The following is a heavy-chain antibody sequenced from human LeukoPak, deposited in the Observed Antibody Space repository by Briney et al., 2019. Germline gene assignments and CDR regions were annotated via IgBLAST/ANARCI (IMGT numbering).Heavy chain of an antibody. V-gene: IGHV4-59*01. D-gene: IGHD2-15*01. CDR2: ISYSGST. J-gene: IGHJ5*02. CDR1: GGSISNYY. Sequence: SETLSLTCTVSGGSISNYYWIWIRQPPGKGLEWIGHISYSGSTNYNPSLKSRVTMSVDTSKNQFSLKVTSVTAADTAVSYCARGHDGVVGWFAPWGRGTLVTVSS. CDR3: ARGHDGVVGWFAP.